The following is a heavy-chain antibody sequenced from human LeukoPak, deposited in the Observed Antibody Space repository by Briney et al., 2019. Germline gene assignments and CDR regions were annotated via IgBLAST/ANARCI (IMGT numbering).Heavy chain of an antibody. CDR2: IDYAGNT. D-gene: IGHD2-8*01. CDR1: GVTIDTYT. J-gene: IGHJ4*02. Sequence: SETLSLTCTVSGVTIDTYTWSWIRQPPGKGLEWIGYIDYAGNTNYNPSLKSRVSMSVDTSKNQFSLNLRSVNAADTALYYCAKLYSSSLGLRNWGQRSLVTVSS. CDR3: AKLYSSSLGLRN. V-gene: IGHV4-59*03.